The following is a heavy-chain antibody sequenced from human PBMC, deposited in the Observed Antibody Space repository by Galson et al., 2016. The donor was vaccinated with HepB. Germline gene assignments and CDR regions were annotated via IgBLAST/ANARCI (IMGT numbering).Heavy chain of an antibody. V-gene: IGHV5-10-1*01. CDR1: TVNFIRYW. CDR3: AIFYFCSGSYYNPDY. D-gene: IGHD3-10*01. J-gene: IGHJ4*02. CDR2: IDPSDSYT. Sequence: QSGAEVKKPGESLRISCQGSTVNFIRYWISWVRQMPGKGLEWMGRIDPSDSYTKYSPSFQGHVTISLDKSISTAYLQWSSLKASDTAMYYCAIFYFCSGSYYNPDYWGQGTLVTVSS.